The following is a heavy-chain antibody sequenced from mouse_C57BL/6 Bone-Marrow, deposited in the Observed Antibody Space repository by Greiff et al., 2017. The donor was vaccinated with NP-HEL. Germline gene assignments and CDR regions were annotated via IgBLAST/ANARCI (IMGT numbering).Heavy chain of an antibody. J-gene: IGHJ2*01. Sequence: QVQLQQPGAELVKPGASVKMSCKASGYTFTSYRITWVKQRPGQGLEWIGDIYPGSGSTNYNEKFKSKATLTVDTSSSTAYMQLSSLTSEDSAVYYCARRSYYSNYVDYWGQGTTLTVSS. V-gene: IGHV1-55*01. D-gene: IGHD2-5*01. CDR2: IYPGSGST. CDR1: GYTFTSYR. CDR3: ARRSYYSNYVDY.